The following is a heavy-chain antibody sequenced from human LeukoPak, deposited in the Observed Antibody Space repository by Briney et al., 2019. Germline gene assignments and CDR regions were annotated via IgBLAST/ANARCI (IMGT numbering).Heavy chain of an antibody. CDR2: IGASGDNT. J-gene: IGHJ4*02. Sequence: PGGSLRPSCAVSGFTFNNYAMSWVRQAPGKGLEWVSAIGASGDNTYYADSVKGRFTISRDNSKNMLNLHMNSLRAEDTAIYHCAKAAASDTVTTLGVDYWGQGTLVTVSS. D-gene: IGHD4-17*01. V-gene: IGHV3-23*01. CDR1: GFTFNNYA. CDR3: AKAAASDTVTTLGVDY.